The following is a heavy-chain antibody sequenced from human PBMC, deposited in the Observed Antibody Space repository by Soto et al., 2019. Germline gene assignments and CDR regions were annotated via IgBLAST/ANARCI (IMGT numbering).Heavy chain of an antibody. V-gene: IGHV1-69*13. CDR2: ISPIFGTA. CDR3: ARHQWELPLDY. J-gene: IGHJ4*02. CDR1: GGTFSSYA. Sequence: GASVKVACKASGGTFSSYAISWVLQAPGQGLEWMGGISPIFGTANYAQKFQGRVTITADESTSTAYMELSSLRSEDTAVYYCARHQWELPLDYWGQGTLVTAPQ. D-gene: IGHD1-26*01.